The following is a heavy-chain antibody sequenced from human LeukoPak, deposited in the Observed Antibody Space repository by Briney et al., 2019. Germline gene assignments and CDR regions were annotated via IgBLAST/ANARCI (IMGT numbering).Heavy chain of an antibody. CDR1: RFSLGRHC. J-gene: IGHJ6*04. D-gene: IGHD3-3*01. V-gene: IGHV3-21*01. CDR3: ARVRWAPPGTHLFFTLDV. Sequence: NPGGSLRLSWPVYRFSLGRHCMRWVRQAPGEGLDWVSCISSIATHIAYSDSGKGRFAIHRENPKHSLYLQMHSLRGEDTAVYYCARVRWAPPGTHLFFTLDVWGKGTTVTVSS. CDR2: ISSIATHI.